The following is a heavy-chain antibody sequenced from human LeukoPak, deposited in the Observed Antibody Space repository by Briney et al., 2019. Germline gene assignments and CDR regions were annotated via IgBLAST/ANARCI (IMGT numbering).Heavy chain of an antibody. D-gene: IGHD4-17*01. J-gene: IGHJ4*02. CDR1: GCTFRSFA. Sequence: ASVKVSCKASGCTFRSFAINWVRQAPGKGLEWMGGIIPMINTTKYAQRFQGRVSITADESTSTGYMEVSSLRSEDTAVYYCASFQRTYGDNDNDFWGQGTLVTVSS. CDR2: IIPMINTT. CDR3: ASFQRTYGDNDNDF. V-gene: IGHV1-69*13.